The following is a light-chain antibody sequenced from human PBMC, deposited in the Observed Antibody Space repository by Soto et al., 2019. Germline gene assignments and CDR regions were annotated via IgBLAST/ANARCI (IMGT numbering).Light chain of an antibody. V-gene: IGKV3-20*01. Sequence: IVLTQSKGTLSLSPGERATLSCRASQSVSSSYLAWYQQKPGQAPRLLIYGASSRATGIPDRFSGSGSGTDFTLTISRLEPEDFAVYYCQQYGSSPSWTFGQGTKVDIK. J-gene: IGKJ1*01. CDR1: QSVSSSY. CDR3: QQYGSSPSWT. CDR2: GAS.